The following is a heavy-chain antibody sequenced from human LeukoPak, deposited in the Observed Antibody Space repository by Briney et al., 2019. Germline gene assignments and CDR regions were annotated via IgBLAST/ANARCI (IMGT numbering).Heavy chain of an antibody. J-gene: IGHJ4*02. D-gene: IGHD6-19*01. CDR3: AKTYSSGWALDDY. V-gene: IGHV3-7*01. Sequence: PGGSLRLSCAASGFTFSSYWMTWVRQAPGKGLEWVAKIKKDGSEKYYVDSVKGRFTISRDNAKNTLYLQMNSLRAEDTAVYYCAKTYSSGWALDDYWGQGTLVTVSS. CDR1: GFTFSSYW. CDR2: IKKDGSEK.